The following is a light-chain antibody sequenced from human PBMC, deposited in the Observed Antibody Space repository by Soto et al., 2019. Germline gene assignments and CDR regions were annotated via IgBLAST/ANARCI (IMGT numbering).Light chain of an antibody. V-gene: IGKV3-15*01. J-gene: IGKJ1*01. CDR1: QSVNSN. Sequence: ETVMTQSPATLSVSPGERATLSCRASQSVNSNLAWYQQKLGQAPRVLIYGASTRATGIPDRFSGSGSGTEFILTISSLQSEDFAVYYCQHYNSYSEAFGQGTKVELK. CDR2: GAS. CDR3: QHYNSYSEA.